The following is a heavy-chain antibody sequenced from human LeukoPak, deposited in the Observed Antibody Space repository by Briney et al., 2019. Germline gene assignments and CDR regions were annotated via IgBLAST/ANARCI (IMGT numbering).Heavy chain of an antibody. CDR1: GYTFTSYG. Sequence: ASVNVSCKASGYTFTSYGISWVRQAPGQGLEWVGWISAYNGYTNYAQKLQGRVTMTTHTSTSTAYMELRSLRSDDTAVYYCARDSPSITLFGSVGGAFDIWGQGTMVTVSS. J-gene: IGHJ3*02. CDR2: ISAYNGYT. D-gene: IGHD3-9*01. V-gene: IGHV1-18*01. CDR3: ARDSPSITLFGSVGGAFDI.